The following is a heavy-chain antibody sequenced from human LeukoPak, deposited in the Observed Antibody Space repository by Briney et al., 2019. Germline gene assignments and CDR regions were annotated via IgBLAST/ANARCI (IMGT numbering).Heavy chain of an antibody. J-gene: IGHJ4*02. CDR1: GGSISSYY. CDR2: IYTSGST. Sequence: PSETLSLTCTVSGGSISSYYWSWIRQPAGKGLEWIGRIYTSGSTNYNPSLKSRVTMSVDTSKNQFSLKLSSVTAADTAVYYCAREGPTVTKTEYNFDYWGQGTLVTVSS. D-gene: IGHD4-17*01. CDR3: AREGPTVTKTEYNFDY. V-gene: IGHV4-4*07.